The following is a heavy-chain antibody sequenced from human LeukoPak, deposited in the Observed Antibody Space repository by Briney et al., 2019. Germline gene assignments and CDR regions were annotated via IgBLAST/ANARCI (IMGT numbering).Heavy chain of an antibody. Sequence: SGTLSLTCAVSGGSISSSNWWSWVRQPPGKGLEWIGEIYHSGSTNYNPSLKSRVTISVDTSKNQFSLKLSSVTAADTAVYYCARRVPAAMVAYYFDYWGQGTLVTVSS. CDR2: IYHSGST. J-gene: IGHJ4*02. CDR1: GGSISSSNW. D-gene: IGHD2-2*01. CDR3: ARRVPAAMVAYYFDY. V-gene: IGHV4-4*02.